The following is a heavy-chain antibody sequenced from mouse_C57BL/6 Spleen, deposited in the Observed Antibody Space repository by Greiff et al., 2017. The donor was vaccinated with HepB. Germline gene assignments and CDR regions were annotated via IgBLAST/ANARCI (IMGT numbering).Heavy chain of an antibody. J-gene: IGHJ3*01. CDR3: TRPLRTWFAY. Sequence: QVHVKQSGAELVRPGASVTLSCKASGYTFTDYEMHWVKQTPVHGLEWIGAIDPETGGTAYNQKFKGKAILTADKSSSTAYMELRSLTSEDSAVYYCTRPLRTWFAYWGQGTLVTVSA. V-gene: IGHV1-15*01. CDR1: GYTFTDYE. CDR2: IDPETGGT. D-gene: IGHD1-1*01.